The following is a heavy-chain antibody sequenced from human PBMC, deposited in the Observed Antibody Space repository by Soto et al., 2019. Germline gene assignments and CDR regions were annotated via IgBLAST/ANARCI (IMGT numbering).Heavy chain of an antibody. D-gene: IGHD3-3*01. CDR1: GGSISSSSYY. V-gene: IGHV4-39*01. CDR2: IYYSGST. Sequence: SETLSLTCTVSGGSISSSSYYWGWIRQPPGKGLEWIGSIYYSGSTYYNPSLKSRVAISVDTSKNQFSLKLSSVTATDTAVYYCARHYDFWSAQLAYYYYYGMDVWGQGTTVTVS. J-gene: IGHJ6*02. CDR3: ARHYDFWSAQLAYYYYYGMDV.